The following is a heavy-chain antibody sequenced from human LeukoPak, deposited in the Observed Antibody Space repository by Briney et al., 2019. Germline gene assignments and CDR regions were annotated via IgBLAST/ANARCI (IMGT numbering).Heavy chain of an antibody. J-gene: IGHJ5*02. CDR3: ARMYSSSWYGNNWFDP. CDR1: GGSISSYY. D-gene: IGHD6-13*01. CDR2: IYYSGST. V-gene: IGHV4-59*01. Sequence: SETLSLTCTVSGGSISSYYWSWIRQPPGKGLEWIGYIYYSGSTNYNPSLKSRVTISVDTSKNQFSLKLSSVTAADTAVYYCARMYSSSWYGNNWFDPWGQGTLVTVSS.